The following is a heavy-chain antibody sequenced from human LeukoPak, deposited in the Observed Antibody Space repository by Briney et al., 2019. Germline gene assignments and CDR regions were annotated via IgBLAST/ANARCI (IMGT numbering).Heavy chain of an antibody. CDR1: GFTVSNYA. CDR3: AKGHSDHGALEY. D-gene: IGHD4-17*01. Sequence: GGSLRLSCAASGFTVSNYAMSWVRQAPGKGLEWVPGISGSGTTTYYADSVQGRFTISRDNSKNTLYLQMNGLRDEDTAVSYCAKGHSDHGALEYWGQGTLVTVYS. J-gene: IGHJ4*02. V-gene: IGHV3-23*01. CDR2: ISGSGTTT.